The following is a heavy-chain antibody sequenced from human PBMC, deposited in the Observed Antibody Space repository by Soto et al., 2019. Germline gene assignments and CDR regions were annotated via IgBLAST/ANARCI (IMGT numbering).Heavy chain of an antibody. J-gene: IGHJ6*02. D-gene: IGHD3-9*01. Sequence: SETLSLTCTVSGGSISSYYWSWIRQPAGKGLEWIGRIYTSGSTNYNPSLKSRVTMSVDTSKNQFSLKLSSVTAADTAVYDCARGIGYYDILTGYYLLGMDVWGQGTTVT. CDR1: GGSISSYY. CDR3: ARGIGYYDILTGYYLLGMDV. CDR2: IYTSGST. V-gene: IGHV4-4*07.